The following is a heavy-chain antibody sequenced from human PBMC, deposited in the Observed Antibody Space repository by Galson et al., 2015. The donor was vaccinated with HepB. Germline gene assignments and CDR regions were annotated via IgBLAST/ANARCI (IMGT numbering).Heavy chain of an antibody. CDR1: GGTFSSYT. J-gene: IGHJ4*02. V-gene: IGHV1-69*02. CDR3: ARGIVGATLGFDY. D-gene: IGHD1-26*01. CDR2: IIPILGIA. Sequence: SVKVSCKASGGTFSSYTISWVRQAPGQGLEWMGRIIPILGIANYAQKFQGRVTITADKSTSTAYMELSSLRSEDTAVYYCARGIVGATLGFDYWGQGTLVTVSS.